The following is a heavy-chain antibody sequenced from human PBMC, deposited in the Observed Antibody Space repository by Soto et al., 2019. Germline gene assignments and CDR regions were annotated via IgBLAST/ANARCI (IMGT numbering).Heavy chain of an antibody. Sequence: EVQLVESGGGLVQPGGSLRLSCAASGFTFSSYAMHWVRQAPGKGLEYVSAISCNGGSTYYANSVKGRFTISRDNSKNTVYLQMGSLSAEDMAVCYCAGAAFSTVTTFSGGAFDIRGQGTMGTVSS. J-gene: IGHJ3*02. V-gene: IGHV3-64*01. CDR1: GFTFSSYA. D-gene: IGHD4-17*01. CDR3: AGAAFSTVTTFSGGAFDI. CDR2: ISCNGGST.